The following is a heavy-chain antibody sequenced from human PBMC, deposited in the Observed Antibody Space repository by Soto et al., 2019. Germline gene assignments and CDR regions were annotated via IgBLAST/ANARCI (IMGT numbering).Heavy chain of an antibody. J-gene: IGHJ5*02. CDR1: GYTFTSYD. V-gene: IGHV1-8*01. CDR2: MNPNSGNT. D-gene: IGHD3-10*01. Sequence: ASVKVSCKASGYTFTSYDINWVRQATGQGLEWMGWMNPNSGNTGYAQKFQGRVTMTRNTSISTAYMELSSLRSEDTAVYYCARGQEWFGELFSGGIDPWGQGTLVTVSS. CDR3: ARGQEWFGELFSGGIDP.